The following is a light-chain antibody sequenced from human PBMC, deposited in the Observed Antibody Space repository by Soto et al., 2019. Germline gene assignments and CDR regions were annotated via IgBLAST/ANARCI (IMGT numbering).Light chain of an antibody. J-gene: IGKJ3*01. CDR2: GAS. Sequence: EIVLTQSPGTLSLSPGERATLSCRASQSVSSSYLAWYQQKPGQAPRLLIYGASSRATGIPDRFSGSGSGTAFTLPISRLEPEDFAVYYCQQYGSSPLFTFGPGTKVDIK. CDR3: QQYGSSPLFT. CDR1: QSVSSSY. V-gene: IGKV3-20*01.